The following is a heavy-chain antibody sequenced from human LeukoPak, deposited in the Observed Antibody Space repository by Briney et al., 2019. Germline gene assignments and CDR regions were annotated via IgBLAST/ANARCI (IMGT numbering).Heavy chain of an antibody. CDR1: GGSIRSSSYY. J-gene: IGHJ4*02. CDR3: AVELTIFGVVTNHPLDY. CDR2: IYYSGST. D-gene: IGHD3-3*01. V-gene: IGHV4-39*01. Sequence: PSETLSLTCTVSGGSIRSSSYYWGWVRQPPGKGLGWMASIYYSGSTYYNPSLKSRVTISVDTSKNQFSLKLSSVTAADTAVYYCAVELTIFGVVTNHPLDYWGQGTLVTVS.